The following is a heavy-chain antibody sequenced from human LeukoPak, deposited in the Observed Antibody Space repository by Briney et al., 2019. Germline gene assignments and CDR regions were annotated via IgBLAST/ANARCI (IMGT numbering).Heavy chain of an antibody. J-gene: IGHJ3*02. CDR1: GGSISSYC. V-gene: IGHV4-59*08. Sequence: PSETLSLTCTVSGGSISSYCWSWIRQPPGKGLEWIGYIYYSGSTNYNPSLKSRVTISVDTSKNQFSLKLSSVTAADTAVYYCARHLDSSSWYRDAFDIWGQGTMVTVSS. CDR2: IYYSGST. CDR3: ARHLDSSSWYRDAFDI. D-gene: IGHD6-13*01.